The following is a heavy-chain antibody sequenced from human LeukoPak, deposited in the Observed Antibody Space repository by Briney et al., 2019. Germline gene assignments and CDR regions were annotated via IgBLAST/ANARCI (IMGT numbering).Heavy chain of an antibody. CDR1: GFTFSDYN. J-gene: IGHJ3*02. V-gene: IGHV4-38-2*02. Sequence: GSLRLSCAASGFTFSDYNMRWIRQAPGKGLEWIGSMYHSGSTYYNPSLKSRVNISLDTSKKQFSLKLSSVTAADTAVYYCARDTVGATFPGAFDIWGQGTMVTVSS. CDR3: ARDTVGATFPGAFDI. CDR2: MYHSGST. D-gene: IGHD1-26*01.